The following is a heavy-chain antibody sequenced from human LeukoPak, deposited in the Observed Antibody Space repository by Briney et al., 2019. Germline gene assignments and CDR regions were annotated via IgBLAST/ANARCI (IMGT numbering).Heavy chain of an antibody. CDR2: INPSGGST. V-gene: IGHV1-46*01. CDR3: ARDKLLRRDGFDAFDI. CDR1: GYTFTSYY. J-gene: IGHJ3*02. D-gene: IGHD5-24*01. Sequence: ASVKVSCKASGYTFTSYYIHWVRQAPGQGLEWMGIINPSGGSTSYAQKFQGRVTMTRDTSTSTVYMELSSLRSEDTAVYYCARDKLLRRDGFDAFDIWGQGTMVTVSS.